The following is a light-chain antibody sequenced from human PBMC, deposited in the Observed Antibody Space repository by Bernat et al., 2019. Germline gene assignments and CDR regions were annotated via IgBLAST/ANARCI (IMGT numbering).Light chain of an antibody. Sequence: DIQMTQSPSTLSASVGDIVTITCRASQIIDTYFDWWQQKPGKVPRLLMYKSSTLESGVPSRFSASGSGTEFARTINGLQPDDFATYYCQHFATFSYTFGQGNKLEVK. J-gene: IGKJ2*01. CDR2: KSS. V-gene: IGKV1-5*03. CDR3: QHFATFSYT. CDR1: QIIDTY.